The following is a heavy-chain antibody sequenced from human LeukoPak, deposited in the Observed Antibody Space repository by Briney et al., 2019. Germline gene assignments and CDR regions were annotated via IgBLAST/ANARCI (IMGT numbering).Heavy chain of an antibody. CDR3: AGFRTSGIAAEYYFDY. J-gene: IGHJ4*02. Sequence: SETLSLTCTVSGGSISSYYWSWIRQPPGKGLEWIGYIYYSGSTNYNPSLKSRVTISVDTSKNQFSLKLSSVTAADTAVYYCAGFRTSGIAAEYYFDYWGQGTLVTVSS. V-gene: IGHV4-59*01. CDR2: IYYSGST. D-gene: IGHD6-13*01. CDR1: GGSISSYY.